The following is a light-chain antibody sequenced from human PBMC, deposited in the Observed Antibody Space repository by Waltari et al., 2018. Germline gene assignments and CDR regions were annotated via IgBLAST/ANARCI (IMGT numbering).Light chain of an antibody. CDR3: MIWHSSASV. V-gene: IGLV5-45*04. Sequence: QAVLTQPSSLSASPGASARPTCTLCSGTNVGNHRLYWYQQKSGRPPQYLLRYKSDSDKQQASGVPSRFSGSKDASAKAGILLISGLQSEDEADYYCMIWHSSASVFGGGTKLTVL. CDR1: SGTNVGNHR. J-gene: IGLJ2*01. CDR2: YKSDSDK.